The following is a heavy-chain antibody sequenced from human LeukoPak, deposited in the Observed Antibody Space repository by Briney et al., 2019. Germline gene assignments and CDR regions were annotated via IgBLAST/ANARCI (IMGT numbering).Heavy chain of an antibody. V-gene: IGHV4-34*01. CDR2: INYTGST. Sequence: SDTLSLTCAVYGGSFSGFYWSWIRHVPGKGLEWIGEINYTGSTSYNPSLKSRVTISVDTSKNQFSLKLSSVTAADTAVYYCARLYCSGGSCYSGWFDPWGQGTLVTVSS. J-gene: IGHJ5*02. CDR3: ARLYCSGGSCYSGWFDP. CDR1: GGSFSGFY. D-gene: IGHD2-15*01.